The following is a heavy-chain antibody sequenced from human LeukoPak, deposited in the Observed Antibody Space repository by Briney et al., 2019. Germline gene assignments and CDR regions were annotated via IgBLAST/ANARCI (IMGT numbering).Heavy chain of an antibody. V-gene: IGHV1-69*06. Sequence: ASVKVSCKASGGTFSSYAISWVRQAPGQGLEWMGGIIPIFGTANYAQKFQGRVTITADKSTSTAYMELSSLRSEDTAVYYCARNNGSTMSGLMDVWGKGTTVTVSS. CDR1: GGTFSSYA. J-gene: IGHJ6*04. CDR3: ARNNGSTMSGLMDV. CDR2: IIPIFGTA. D-gene: IGHD5-24*01.